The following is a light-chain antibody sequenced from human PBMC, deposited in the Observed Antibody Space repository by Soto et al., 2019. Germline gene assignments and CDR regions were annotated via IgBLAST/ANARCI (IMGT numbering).Light chain of an antibody. Sequence: DIQMTQSPSSLSASVGDRVTITCRASQSISSYLNWYQQKPGKAPKLLIYAASSLQSGVPSRFSGSRSGTDFTLTISSLQPEDFATYYCQQSYSTSRTFGLGTKVDIK. CDR3: QQSYSTSRT. J-gene: IGKJ1*01. V-gene: IGKV1-39*01. CDR1: QSISSY. CDR2: AAS.